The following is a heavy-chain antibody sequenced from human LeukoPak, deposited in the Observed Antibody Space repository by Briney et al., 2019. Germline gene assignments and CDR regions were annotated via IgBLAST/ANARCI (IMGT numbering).Heavy chain of an antibody. CDR3: ARSRSGSQTGLDY. J-gene: IGHJ4*02. CDR1: GGSISSSSYY. V-gene: IGHV4-39*01. CDR2: IYYSGST. D-gene: IGHD3-22*01. Sequence: PSETLSLTCTVSGGSISSSSYYWGWIRQPPGKGLEWIGSIYYSGSTYYNPSLKSRVTISVDTSKNQFSLKLSSVTAADTAVYYCARSRSGSQTGLDYWGQGTLVTVSS.